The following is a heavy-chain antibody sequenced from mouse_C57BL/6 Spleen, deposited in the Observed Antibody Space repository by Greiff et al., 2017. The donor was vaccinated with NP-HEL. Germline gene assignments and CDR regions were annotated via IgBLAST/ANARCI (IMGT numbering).Heavy chain of an antibody. V-gene: IGHV2-9-1*01. CDR3: ARDYYGYDEDYAMDY. J-gene: IGHJ4*01. CDR1: GFSLTSYA. Sequence: VQLQESGPGLVAPSQSLSITCTVSGFSLTSYAISWVRQPPGKGPEWLGVIWTGGGTNYNSALKSRLSISKDNSKSQVFLKMNSLQTDDTARYYCARDYYGYDEDYAMDYWGQGTSVTVSS. D-gene: IGHD2-2*01. CDR2: IWTGGGT.